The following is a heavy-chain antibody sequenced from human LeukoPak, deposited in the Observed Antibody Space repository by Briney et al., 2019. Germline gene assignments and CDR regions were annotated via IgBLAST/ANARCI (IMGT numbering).Heavy chain of an antibody. CDR3: ARPSQYGSGTDYYFDS. J-gene: IGHJ4*02. Sequence: GGSLRLSCAASGFMFSGSPMHWVSQASGKGLEWVGHIRTKANNYATIYAASVKGRFTISRDDSKNTAYLQMNSLKTEDTAVYYCARPSQYGSGTDYYFDSWGQGTLVTVSP. D-gene: IGHD3-10*01. CDR1: GFMFSGSP. V-gene: IGHV3-73*01. CDR2: IRTKANNYAT.